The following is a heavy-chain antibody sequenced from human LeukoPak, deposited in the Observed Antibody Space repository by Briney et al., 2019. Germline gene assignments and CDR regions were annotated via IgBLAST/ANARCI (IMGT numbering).Heavy chain of an antibody. J-gene: IGHJ4*02. CDR3: ARDSSAAGIGDFDY. CDR1: GFTFSRCG. V-gene: IGHV3-30*02. CDR2: IRYDGNNK. D-gene: IGHD6-13*01. Sequence: SGGSLRLSCAASGFTFSRCGMHWVRQAPGKGLEWVAFIRYDGNNKYYADSVKGRFTISRDNSKNTLYLQMNSLRAEDTAVYYCARDSSAAGIGDFDYWGQGTLVTVSS.